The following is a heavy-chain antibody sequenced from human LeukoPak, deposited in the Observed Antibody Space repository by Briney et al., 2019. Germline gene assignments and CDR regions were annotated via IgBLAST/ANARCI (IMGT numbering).Heavy chain of an antibody. Sequence: ASVKVSCKASGYTFTKYAMIWLRQAPGQGLEWMGWINTNAGNPTYAQGFTGRIVFSLDTSVSTAYLQISSLKAEDTAVYYCARGGIGYCSDGTCYFDYWGQGTLVTVSS. V-gene: IGHV7-4-1*02. D-gene: IGHD2-15*01. CDR3: ARGGIGYCSDGTCYFDY. J-gene: IGHJ4*02. CDR2: INTNAGNP. CDR1: GYTFTKYA.